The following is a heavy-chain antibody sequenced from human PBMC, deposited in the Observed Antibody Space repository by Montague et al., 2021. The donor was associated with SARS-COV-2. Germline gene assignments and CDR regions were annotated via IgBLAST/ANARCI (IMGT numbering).Heavy chain of an antibody. D-gene: IGHD5-18*01. CDR1: GGSINSTTYY. CDR3: ARHFPSGYTFGLDAFDL. Sequence: SETLSLTCTVSGGSINSTTYYWAWIRQPPGKGLEWIGSVHYTGSNYYNPSLQSRGTMSVDTSKKQSSLKLSSVTAADTGVYYCARHFPSGYTFGLDAFDLWGQGTMVPGSS. CDR2: VHYTGSN. J-gene: IGHJ3*01. V-gene: IGHV4-39*01.